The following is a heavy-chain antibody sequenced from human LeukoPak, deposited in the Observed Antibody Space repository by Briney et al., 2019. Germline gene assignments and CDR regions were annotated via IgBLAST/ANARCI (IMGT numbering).Heavy chain of an antibody. CDR1: GRTIGLYG. J-gene: IGHJ6*02. V-gene: IGHV3-33*07. CDR3: AREKYEGSGSHYFAMDV. CDR2: IWFDGSSK. Sequence: PGGSLRLSCEASGRTIGLYGMFWVRQAPGKGLEWVAAIWFDGSSKYYADSVKGRFTISRDNSRNTVLLQVNSLSAEDTAVYYCAREKYEGSGSHYFAMDVWGQGTMVIVSS. D-gene: IGHD3-10*01.